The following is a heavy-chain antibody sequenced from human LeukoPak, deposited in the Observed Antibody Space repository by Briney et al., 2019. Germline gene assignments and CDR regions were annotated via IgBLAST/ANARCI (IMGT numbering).Heavy chain of an antibody. J-gene: IGHJ6*03. CDR3: ARALVPAAMELRYYYYYYMDV. D-gene: IGHD2-2*01. CDR1: GYTFTGYY. CDR2: INPNSGGT. V-gene: IGHV1-2*02. Sequence: ASVKVSCKASGYTFTGYYMHWVRQAPGQGLEWMGWINPNSGGTNYAQKFQGRVTMTGDTSISTAYMELSRLRSDDTAVYYCARALVPAAMELRYYYYYYMDVWGKGTTVTVSS.